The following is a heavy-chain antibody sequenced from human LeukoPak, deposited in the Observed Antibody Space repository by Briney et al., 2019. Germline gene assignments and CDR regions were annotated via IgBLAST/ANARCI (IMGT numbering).Heavy chain of an antibody. J-gene: IGHJ5*02. CDR2: IYYTGST. Sequence: YIYYTGSTYYNPSLKSRVTISLDTSKSQFSLKMSFVTAADTAVYYCARTVSNSGYWFDAWGQGTPVTVSS. D-gene: IGHD4-11*01. CDR3: ARTVSNSGYWFDA. V-gene: IGHV4-59*01.